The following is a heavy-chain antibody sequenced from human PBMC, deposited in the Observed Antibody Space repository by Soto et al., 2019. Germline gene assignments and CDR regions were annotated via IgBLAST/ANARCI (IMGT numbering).Heavy chain of an antibody. CDR1: GFTFSSYW. CDR3: ARGDIDLSSWYAFDI. D-gene: IGHD6-13*01. J-gene: IGHJ3*02. Sequence: GGSLRLSCAASGFTFSSYWMSWVRQAPGKGLEWVANIKQDGSEKYYVDSVKGRFTISRDNSKNTLYLQMNSLRAEDTAVYYCARGDIDLSSWYAFDIWGQGTMVTVSS. V-gene: IGHV3-7*01. CDR2: IKQDGSEK.